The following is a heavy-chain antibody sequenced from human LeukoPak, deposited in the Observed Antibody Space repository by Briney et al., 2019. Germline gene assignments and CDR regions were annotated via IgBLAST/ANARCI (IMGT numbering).Heavy chain of an antibody. J-gene: IGHJ6*02. Sequence: PGGSLRLSCAASGFTFSNFWMSWVRQAPGKGLEWVANIKQDGSEKYYVDSVKGRFTISRDNAKNSLYLQMNSLRAEDTAVYYCARDRGEQQLPDYYYYGMDVWGQGTTVTVSS. CDR1: GFTFSNFW. CDR2: IKQDGSEK. V-gene: IGHV3-7*01. D-gene: IGHD6-13*01. CDR3: ARDRGEQQLPDYYYYGMDV.